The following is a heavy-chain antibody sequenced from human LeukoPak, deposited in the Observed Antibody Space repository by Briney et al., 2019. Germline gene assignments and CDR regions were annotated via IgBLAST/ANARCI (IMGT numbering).Heavy chain of an antibody. D-gene: IGHD3-9*01. V-gene: IGHV4-31*03. CDR2: IYYRGST. CDR1: GGSISSGGSY. Sequence: SQTLSLTCTVSGGSISSGGSYWSWIRQHPGKGLEWIEYIYYRGSTYYNPSLKSRLTISVDTSKNQFSLKLSSVTAADTAVYYCARGKADILAGNYGLDVWGQGTTVTVSS. J-gene: IGHJ6*02. CDR3: ARGKADILAGNYGLDV.